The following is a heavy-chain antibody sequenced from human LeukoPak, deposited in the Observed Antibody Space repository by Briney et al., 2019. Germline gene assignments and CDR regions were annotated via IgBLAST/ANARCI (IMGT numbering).Heavy chain of an antibody. Sequence: SETLSLTCTVSGGSISSSSYYWGWIRQPPGKGLEWIGSIYYSGSTYYNPSLKSRVTISVDTSKNQFSLKLSSVTAADTAVYYCALCIAAAGGWFDPWGQGTLVTVSS. D-gene: IGHD6-13*01. CDR1: GGSISSSSYY. CDR2: IYYSGST. CDR3: ALCIAAAGGWFDP. J-gene: IGHJ5*02. V-gene: IGHV4-39*01.